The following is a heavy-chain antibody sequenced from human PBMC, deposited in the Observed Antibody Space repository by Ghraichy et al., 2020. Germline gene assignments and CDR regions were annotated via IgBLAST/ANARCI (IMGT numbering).Heavy chain of an antibody. CDR3: ARDPGWPQGHWFDP. V-gene: IGHV1-69*13. Sequence: SVKVSCKASGGTFSSYAISWVRQAPGQGLEWMGGIIPIFGTANYAQKFQGRVTITADESTSTAYMELSSLRSEDTAVYYCARDPGWPQGHWFDPWGQGTLVTVSS. J-gene: IGHJ5*02. CDR2: IIPIFGTA. D-gene: IGHD5-24*01. CDR1: GGTFSSYA.